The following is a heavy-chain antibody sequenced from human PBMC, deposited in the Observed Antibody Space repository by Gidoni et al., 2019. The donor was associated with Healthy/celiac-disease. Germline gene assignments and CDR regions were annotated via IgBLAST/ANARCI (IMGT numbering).Heavy chain of an antibody. CDR1: GFSLSNARMG. V-gene: IGHV2-26*01. D-gene: IGHD3-22*01. CDR3: ARIPGRYYDSSGYYYTEYYYYYGMDV. J-gene: IGHJ6*02. Sequence: QVTLKESGPVLVKPTETLTLTCTVSGFSLSNARMGVSWIRQPPGKALEWLAHIFSNDEKSYSTSLKSRLTISKDTSKSQVVLTMTNMDPVDTATYYCARIPGRYYDSSGYYYTEYYYYYGMDVWGQGTTVTVSS. CDR2: IFSNDEK.